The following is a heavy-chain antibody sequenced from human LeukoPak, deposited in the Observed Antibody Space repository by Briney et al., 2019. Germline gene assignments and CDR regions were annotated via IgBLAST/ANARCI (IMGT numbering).Heavy chain of an antibody. Sequence: PSETLSLTCTVSGGSINSYYWSWIRQPAGKGLEWIGRIYSSGSTNYNPSLKSRVSMSVDTSKNQFSLKLTSVTAADTAVYYCAKSQDAISHYYFDYWGQGTLVTVSS. D-gene: IGHD3-9*01. CDR2: IYSSGST. CDR1: GGSINSYY. V-gene: IGHV4-4*07. J-gene: IGHJ4*02. CDR3: AKSQDAISHYYFDY.